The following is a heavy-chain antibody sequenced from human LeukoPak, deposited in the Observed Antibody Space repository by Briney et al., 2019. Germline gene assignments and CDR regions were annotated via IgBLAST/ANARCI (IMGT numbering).Heavy chain of an antibody. D-gene: IGHD2-15*01. CDR2: IYYSGSA. CDR3: ARWAFTAEVVAATH. J-gene: IGHJ4*02. Sequence: SETLSLTCTVSGGSTSSGGYYWSWIRQHPGKGLEWIGYIYYSGSAYYNPSLRSRVKISVDTSKNQFSLNLSSVTAADTAVYYCARWAFTAEVVAATHWGQGTLVTVSS. V-gene: IGHV4-31*03. CDR1: GGSTSSGGYY.